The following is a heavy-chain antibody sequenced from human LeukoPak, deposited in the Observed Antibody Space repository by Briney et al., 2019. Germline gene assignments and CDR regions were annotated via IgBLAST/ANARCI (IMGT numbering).Heavy chain of an antibody. J-gene: IGHJ3*02. D-gene: IGHD1/OR15-1a*01. Sequence: GGSLRLSCAASGFTFSIYWMSWVRQAPGKGLEWVASIKQDGSEQYYVDSLKGRSTISRDNAKNLLFLQMNSLRVEDTAVYYCARNKRADIWGQGTVVSVSS. CDR2: IKQDGSEQ. CDR1: GFTFSIYW. V-gene: IGHV3-7*01. CDR3: ARNKRADI.